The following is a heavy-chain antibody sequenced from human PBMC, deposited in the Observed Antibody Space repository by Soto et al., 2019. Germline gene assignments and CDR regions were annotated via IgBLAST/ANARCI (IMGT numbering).Heavy chain of an antibody. V-gene: IGHV3-30*18. J-gene: IGHJ4*02. CDR1: GFTFSSYG. CDR3: AKGQGYCSSATCYCHY. D-gene: IGHD2-2*01. CDR2: ISYDGSNK. Sequence: GGSLRLSCAASGFTFSSYGMQWVRQAPGKGLEWVAVISYDGSNKYYADSVKGRFTISRDNSKNTLYLQMNCLRAEDTAVYYCAKGQGYCSSATCYCHYWGQGALVTVSS.